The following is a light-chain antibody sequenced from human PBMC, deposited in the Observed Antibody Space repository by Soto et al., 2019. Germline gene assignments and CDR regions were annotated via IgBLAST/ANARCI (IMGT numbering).Light chain of an antibody. CDR1: QSVSSS. J-gene: IGKJ1*01. V-gene: IGKV3-11*01. Sequence: EIVLTQSPATLSLSPGERATLSCRASQSVSSSLAWYPHKPCHAPRLLNYDASNRATGIPARFSGSRSGTDFTLTISSLEPEDFTVHYCQQRSNWPRTFGQGTKVEIK. CDR2: DAS. CDR3: QQRSNWPRT.